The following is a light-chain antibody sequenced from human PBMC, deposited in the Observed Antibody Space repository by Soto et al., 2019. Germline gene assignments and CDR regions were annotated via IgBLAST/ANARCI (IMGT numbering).Light chain of an antibody. J-gene: IGLJ2*01. Sequence: QSVLTQSSSASASLGSSVKLTCTLSSGHSSYIIAWHHQQPGKAPRYLMKLEGSGSYNKGSGVPDRFSGSSSGADRYLTISNLQVEDEDNYYCETWDSNTRVFGGGTKLTVL. CDR2: LEGSGSY. CDR3: ETWDSNTRV. CDR1: SGHSSYI. V-gene: IGLV4-60*02.